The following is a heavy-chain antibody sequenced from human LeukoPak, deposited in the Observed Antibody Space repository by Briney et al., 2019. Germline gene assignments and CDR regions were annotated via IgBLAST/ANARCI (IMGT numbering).Heavy chain of an antibody. Sequence: GGSLRLSCAASGFTFSSYWMSWVRQAPGKGLEWVANIKQDGSEKYYVDSVKGRFTISRDNAKNSLYLQMNSLRAEDTAVYYCARGREMVVAATYRHAFDIWGQGTMVTVSS. CDR2: IKQDGSEK. CDR3: ARGREMVVAATYRHAFDI. V-gene: IGHV3-7*03. CDR1: GFTFSSYW. J-gene: IGHJ3*02. D-gene: IGHD2-15*01.